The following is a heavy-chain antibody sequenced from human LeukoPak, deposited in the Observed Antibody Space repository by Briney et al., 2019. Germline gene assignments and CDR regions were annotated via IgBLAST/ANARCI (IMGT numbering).Heavy chain of an antibody. J-gene: IGHJ4*02. V-gene: IGHV4-59*01. D-gene: IGHD3-16*01. CDR3: ARELKNPEYYFDY. Sequence: PSETLSFTCTVSGDSISSYYWSWIRQPPGKGLEWIGYIYYSGSTNYNPSLKSRVTISVDTSKNQFSLKLSSVTAADTAVYYCARELKNPEYYFDYWGQGTLVTVSS. CDR2: IYYSGST. CDR1: GDSISSYY.